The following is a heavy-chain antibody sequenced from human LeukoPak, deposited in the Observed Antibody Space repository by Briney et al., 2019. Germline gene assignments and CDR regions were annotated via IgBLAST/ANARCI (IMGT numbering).Heavy chain of an antibody. CDR1: GFTFSSYG. D-gene: IGHD6-19*01. CDR2: IRYDGSNK. J-gene: IGHJ1*01. V-gene: IGHV3-30*02. CDR3: ARGGKQALAGTRSPQYFQH. Sequence: GGSLRLSCATSGFTFSSYGMHWVRHAPGKGLEWVTFIRYDGSNKYYADSVKGRFTISRDNSKNTLYLQMNSLSPEDTALYYCARGGKQALAGTRSPQYFQHWGQGTQVTVSS.